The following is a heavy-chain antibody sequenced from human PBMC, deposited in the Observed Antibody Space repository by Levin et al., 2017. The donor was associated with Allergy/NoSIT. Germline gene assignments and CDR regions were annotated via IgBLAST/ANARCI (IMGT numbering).Heavy chain of an antibody. Sequence: GESLKISCKASGYTFTSYGISWVRQAPGQGLEWMGWISAYNGNTNYAQKLQGRVTMTSDTSTSTAYMELRSLRSDDTAVYYCARALDMFDPWGQGTLVTVSS. J-gene: IGHJ5*02. CDR3: ARALDMFDP. CDR1: GYTFTSYG. D-gene: IGHD3-9*01. V-gene: IGHV1-18*01. CDR2: ISAYNGNT.